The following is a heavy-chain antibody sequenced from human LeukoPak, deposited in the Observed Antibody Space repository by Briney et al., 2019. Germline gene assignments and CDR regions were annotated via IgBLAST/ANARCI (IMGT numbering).Heavy chain of an antibody. CDR3: ARVGIQLWSGYNWFDP. Sequence: ASVEVSCKASGYTFTGYYMHWVRQAPGQGLEWMGWINPNSGGTNYAQKFQGRVTMTRDTSISTAYMELSRLRSDDTAVYYCARVGIQLWSGYNWFDPWGQGTLVTVSS. J-gene: IGHJ5*02. CDR1: GYTFTGYY. D-gene: IGHD5-18*01. CDR2: INPNSGGT. V-gene: IGHV1-2*02.